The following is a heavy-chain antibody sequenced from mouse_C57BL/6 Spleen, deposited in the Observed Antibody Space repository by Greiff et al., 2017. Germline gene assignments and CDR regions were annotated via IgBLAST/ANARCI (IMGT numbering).Heavy chain of an antibody. CDR3: ARARDYDEDYAMDY. CDR2: IYPGSGNT. V-gene: IGHV1-66*01. D-gene: IGHD2-4*01. Sequence: QVQLQQSGPELVKPGASVKISCKASGYSFTSYYIHWVKQRPGQGLEWIGWIYPGSGNTKYNEKFKGKATLTADTSSSTAYMQLSSLTSEDSAVYYCARARDYDEDYAMDYWGQGTSVTVSS. J-gene: IGHJ4*01. CDR1: GYSFTSYY.